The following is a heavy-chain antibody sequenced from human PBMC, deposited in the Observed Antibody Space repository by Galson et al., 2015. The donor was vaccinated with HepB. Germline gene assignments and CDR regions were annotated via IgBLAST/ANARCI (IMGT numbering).Heavy chain of an antibody. Sequence: SLSLSCAASGSTFSSHGMHWVRQAPGKGLEWVGLTSYDGNYKNYADSVKGRFTISRDNSKNTLHLQMNSLRAEDTALYYCARFYGTDSQGFFDYWGQGTLVTVSS. CDR2: TSYDGNYK. V-gene: IGHV3-33*05. CDR1: GSTFSSHG. D-gene: IGHD4-17*01. CDR3: ARFYGTDSQGFFDY. J-gene: IGHJ4*02.